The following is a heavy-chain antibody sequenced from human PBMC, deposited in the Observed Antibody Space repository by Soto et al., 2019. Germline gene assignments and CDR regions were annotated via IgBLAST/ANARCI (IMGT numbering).Heavy chain of an antibody. D-gene: IGHD5-12*01. V-gene: IGHV3-30-3*01. Sequence: GGSLRLSCAASGFTFSSYAMHWVRQAPGKGLEWVAVISYDGSNKYYADSVKGRFTISRDNSKNTLYLQMNSLRGEDTAVYYCAKELVEMATMGWVDYWGQGTLVTVSS. CDR2: ISYDGSNK. CDR3: AKELVEMATMGWVDY. J-gene: IGHJ4*02. CDR1: GFTFSSYA.